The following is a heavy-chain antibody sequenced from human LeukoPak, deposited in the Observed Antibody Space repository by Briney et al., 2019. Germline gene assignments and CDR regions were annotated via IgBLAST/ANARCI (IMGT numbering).Heavy chain of an antibody. D-gene: IGHD2-2*01. CDR1: GGSVTRGAYS. J-gene: IGHJ5*02. Sequence: SETLSLTCTVSGGSVTRGAYSWTWIRQPVGKGLEWIGRIYTSGDTKYNPSLKSRVTISVGASNNQFSLKLSSVTAADTAVYCCARPQADIVVVPAAGATWFDPWGQGTLVTVSS. V-gene: IGHV4-61*02. CDR3: ARPQADIVVVPAAGATWFDP. CDR2: IYTSGDT.